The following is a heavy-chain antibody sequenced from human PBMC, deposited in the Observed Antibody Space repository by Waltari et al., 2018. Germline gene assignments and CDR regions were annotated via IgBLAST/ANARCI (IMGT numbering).Heavy chain of an antibody. D-gene: IGHD7-27*01. Sequence: QVQLQESGPGLVKPSETLSLTCTVSGGSIRRHYWSWIRQPPGKGLEWIGYIYYGGSTNYNPSLKSRVTISVDTSKNQFSLKLTSVTAADTAVYYCARGLSGVAYDAFDIWGQGTMVTVSS. CDR2: IYYGGST. CDR3: ARGLSGVAYDAFDI. CDR1: GGSIRRHY. J-gene: IGHJ3*02. V-gene: IGHV4-59*11.